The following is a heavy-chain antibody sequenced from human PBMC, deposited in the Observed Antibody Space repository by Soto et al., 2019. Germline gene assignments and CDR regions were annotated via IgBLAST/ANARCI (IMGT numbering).Heavy chain of an antibody. CDR3: ARVPLSVLVAEAAAVAGRFAY. V-gene: IGHV3-21*01. Sequence: EVQLVESGGGLVKPGGSLRLSCAASGFTFSSYSMNWVRQAPGTGLEWVSSISSSSSYIYYADSVKGRFTISRDNAKNTLRLQRNPLRAEDTAVYSCARVPLSVLVAEAAAVAGRFAYGGQGTLVTV. J-gene: IGHJ4*02. D-gene: IGHD6-19*01. CDR2: ISSSSSYI. CDR1: GFTFSSYS.